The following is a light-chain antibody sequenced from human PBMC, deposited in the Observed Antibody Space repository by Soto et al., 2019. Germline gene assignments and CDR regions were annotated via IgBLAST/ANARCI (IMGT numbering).Light chain of an antibody. CDR1: SSVVGNYNL. V-gene: IGLV2-23*02. CDR2: EVT. Sequence: QSVLTQPASVSGSPGQSITISCTGTSSVVGNYNLVSWYQHHPGTAPKLIVYEVTQRPSGVSSCFSGSKSANTASLTISGLLAEDKAAYVCCPSANRHSAVGLGGGTKLTV. CDR3: CPSANRHSAVG. J-gene: IGLJ2*01.